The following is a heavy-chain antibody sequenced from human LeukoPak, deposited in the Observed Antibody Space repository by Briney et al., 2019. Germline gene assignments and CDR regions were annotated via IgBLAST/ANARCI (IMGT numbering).Heavy chain of an antibody. D-gene: IGHD1-26*01. Sequence: GGSLRLSCAASGFTFSSYSMNWVRQAPGKGLEWVSSISSSSSYIYYADSVKGRFTISRDNAKNSLYLQMNSLRAEDTAVYYCARDAIKNSGSYDYWGQGTLVTVSS. CDR3: ARDAIKNSGSYDY. V-gene: IGHV3-21*01. CDR1: GFTFSSYS. CDR2: ISSSSSYI. J-gene: IGHJ4*02.